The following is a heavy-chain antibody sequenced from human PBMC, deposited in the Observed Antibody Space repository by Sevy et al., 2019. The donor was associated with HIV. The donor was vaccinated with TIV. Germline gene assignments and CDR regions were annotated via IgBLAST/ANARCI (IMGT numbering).Heavy chain of an antibody. D-gene: IGHD6-19*01. V-gene: IGHV4-39*01. J-gene: IGHJ4*02. CDR3: AGPILTYNSGWSYYDY. CDR2: IRYSGET. Sequence: SETLSLTCTVSGASISSSGSYWGLIRQPPGKGLEWIASIRYSGETFYNPSLRSRVTISADTSKNQFSLQLSSVTAADTAIYFCAGPILTYNSGWSYYDYWGQGTVVTVSS. CDR1: GASISSSGSY.